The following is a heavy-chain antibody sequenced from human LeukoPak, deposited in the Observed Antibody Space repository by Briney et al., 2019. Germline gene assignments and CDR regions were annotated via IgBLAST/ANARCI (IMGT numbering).Heavy chain of an antibody. CDR3: ASILRGSYQLYYYYYMDV. CDR2: IYYSGST. Sequence: PSETLSLTCTVSGGSISSSSYYWGWIRQPPGKGLEWIGSIYYSGSTYYNPSLKSRVTISVDTSKNQFSLKLSSVTAADTAVYYCASILRGSYQLYYYYYMDVWGKGTTVTVSS. V-gene: IGHV4-39*07. J-gene: IGHJ6*03. D-gene: IGHD1-26*01. CDR1: GGSISSSSYY.